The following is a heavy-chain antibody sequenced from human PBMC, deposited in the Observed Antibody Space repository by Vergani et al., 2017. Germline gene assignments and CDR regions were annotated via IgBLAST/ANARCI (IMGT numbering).Heavy chain of an antibody. CDR1: GYTFTSYA. CDR2: INAGNGNT. D-gene: IGHD2-2*01. J-gene: IGHJ4*02. CDR3: ARGDCSSTSCYVPSGY. V-gene: IGHV1-3*01. Sequence: QVQLVQSGAEVKKPGASVKVSCTASGYTFTSYAMHWVRQAPGQRLEWMGWINAGNGNTKYSQKFQGRVTITRDTSASTAYMELSSLRSEDTAVYYCARGDCSSTSCYVPSGYWGQGTLVTVSS.